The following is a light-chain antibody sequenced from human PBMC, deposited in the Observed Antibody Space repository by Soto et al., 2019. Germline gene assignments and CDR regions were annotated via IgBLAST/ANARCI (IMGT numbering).Light chain of an antibody. J-gene: IGLJ1*01. Sequence: QSVLTQPASVSGSPGQSVTISCTGNSSDVGSYNLVSWYQQHPGKAPKLMIYGVSKRPSGVSNRFSGSKSGNTASLTISGLQAEDEADYYCCSYAGSSTFYVFGTGTKVTVL. CDR2: GVS. CDR3: CSYAGSSTFYV. CDR1: SSDVGSYNL. V-gene: IGLV2-23*02.